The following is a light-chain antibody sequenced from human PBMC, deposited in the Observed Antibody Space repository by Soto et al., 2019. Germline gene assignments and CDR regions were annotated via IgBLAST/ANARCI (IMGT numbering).Light chain of an antibody. V-gene: IGLV2-8*01. Sequence: QSVLTQPASVSGSPGQSITISCTGSSDNIGRYKYVSWYQQHPGKAPKLMIYEINKRPSGVPDRFSGSKSGNTASLTVSGLQAEDEADYYCSSFAGSNNFPYVFGTGTKLTVL. CDR2: EIN. J-gene: IGLJ1*01. CDR3: SSFAGSNNFPYV. CDR1: SDNIGRYKY.